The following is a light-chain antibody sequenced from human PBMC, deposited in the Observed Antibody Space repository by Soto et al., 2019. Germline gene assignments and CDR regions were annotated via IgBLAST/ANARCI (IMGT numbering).Light chain of an antibody. Sequence: QLVLTQSPSASASLGASVKLTCTLSSGDSSYAIAWHLQQPEKGPRYLMKLNSDGSHSKGDGIPDRFSGSSSGAERYLIISSLQSEDEADYYCQTWGTGIHVFGTGTKLTVL. CDR3: QTWGTGIHV. CDR2: LNSDGSH. V-gene: IGLV4-69*01. J-gene: IGLJ1*01. CDR1: SGDSSYA.